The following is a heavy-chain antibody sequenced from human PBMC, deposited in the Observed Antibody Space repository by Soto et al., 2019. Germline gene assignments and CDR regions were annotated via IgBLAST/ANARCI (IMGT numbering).Heavy chain of an antibody. CDR1: GFTFSTYA. V-gene: IGHV3-23*01. CDR3: VKGYWKGDV. CDR2: ISGSGGSI. D-gene: IGHD1-1*01. J-gene: IGHJ6*02. Sequence: EVQLLESGGGLVQPGGSLRLSCAASGFTFSTYAMNWVRQAPGNGLEWVSAISGSGGSIHYADSVKGRFTISRDNSKKTLELQMNSLRDEETAVYHCVKGYWKGDVWGQGTTVTVSS.